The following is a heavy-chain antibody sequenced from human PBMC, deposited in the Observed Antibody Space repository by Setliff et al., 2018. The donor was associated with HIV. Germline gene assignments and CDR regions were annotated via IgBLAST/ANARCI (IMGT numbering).Heavy chain of an antibody. CDR2: IIPILGMS. V-gene: IGHV1-69*10. Sequence: SVKVSCKASGGTFSSYAISWVRQAPGQGLEWMGGIIPILGMSIYAQKFQGRVTITADESTSTAYMELRSLRSDDTAVYYCARARLQGIVTAVGPRDNCLDPWGQGTRVTVSS. CDR3: ARARLQGIVTAVGPRDNCLDP. CDR1: GGTFSSYA. D-gene: IGHD1-26*01. J-gene: IGHJ5*02.